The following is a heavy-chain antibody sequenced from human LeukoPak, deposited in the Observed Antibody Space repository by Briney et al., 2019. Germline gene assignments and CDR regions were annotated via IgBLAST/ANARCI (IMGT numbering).Heavy chain of an antibody. Sequence: SVKVSCKASGGTFSSYAISWVRQAPGQGLEWMGGIIPIFGTANYAQKFQGRVTITTDESTSTAYMELSSLRSEDTAVYYCAKYYDFWSGQGWFDPWGQGTLVTVSS. CDR1: GGTFSSYA. CDR2: IIPIFGTA. D-gene: IGHD3-3*01. V-gene: IGHV1-69*05. J-gene: IGHJ5*02. CDR3: AKYYDFWSGQGWFDP.